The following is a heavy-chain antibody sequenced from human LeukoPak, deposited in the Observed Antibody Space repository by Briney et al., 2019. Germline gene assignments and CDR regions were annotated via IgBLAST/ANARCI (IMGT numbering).Heavy chain of an antibody. Sequence: QPGGSLRLSCAASGFTFSSYAMHWVRQAPGKGLEGVAVISYDGSNKYYAASVKGRFTISRDNSKNTLNLQMNRLRAEDTAVYYCARGVRIVGARGYYYYYGMDVWGQGTTVTVSS. CDR3: ARGVRIVGARGYYYYYGMDV. CDR2: ISYDGSNK. D-gene: IGHD1-26*01. CDR1: GFTFSSYA. V-gene: IGHV3-30-3*01. J-gene: IGHJ6*02.